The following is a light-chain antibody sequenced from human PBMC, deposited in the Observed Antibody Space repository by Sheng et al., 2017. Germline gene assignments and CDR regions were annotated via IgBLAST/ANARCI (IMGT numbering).Light chain of an antibody. CDR1: TSDVGGYNL. V-gene: IGLV2-14*01. Sequence: QSALTQPASVSGSPGQSITISCTGTTSDVGGYNLVSWYQQHPGKAPKLMIYDVTKRPSGVSNRFSGSQSGDTASLTISGLQAEDEADYFCSSYTSSDTLVFGGGTKLTVL. CDR3: SSYTSSDTLV. CDR2: DVT. J-gene: IGLJ2*01.